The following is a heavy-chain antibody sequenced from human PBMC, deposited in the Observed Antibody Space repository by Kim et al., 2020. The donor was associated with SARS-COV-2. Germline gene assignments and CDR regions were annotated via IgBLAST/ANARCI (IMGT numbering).Heavy chain of an antibody. J-gene: IGHJ4*02. CDR1: GVSISGFY. CDR3: ARDGDGDVSGYSWAGFDY. D-gene: IGHD3-22*01. Sequence: SETLSLTCTVSGVSISGFYWSWIRQFPGKGLEWIGYVYYTGTTNYNPSLKSRVTISADTSRRQVSLGLSSVTAADTAVYFCARDGDGDVSGYSWAGFDYWGQGIRVTVSS. CDR2: VYYTGTT. V-gene: IGHV4-59*01.